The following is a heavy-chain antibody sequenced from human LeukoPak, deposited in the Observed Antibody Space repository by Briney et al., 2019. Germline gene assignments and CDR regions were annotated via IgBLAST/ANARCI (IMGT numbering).Heavy chain of an antibody. V-gene: IGHV3-23*01. D-gene: IGHD5-18*01. CDR3: AKIRGYGRGDYFDY. Sequence: GGSLKLSCAASGFTFSNYAMSWVPQAPGKGLEWVSAIRGSGGSTYYADSVKGRFTISRDNSKNTLYLQMNSLRAEDTAVYHCAKIRGYGRGDYFDYWGQGTLVTVSS. J-gene: IGHJ4*02. CDR1: GFTFSNYA. CDR2: IRGSGGST.